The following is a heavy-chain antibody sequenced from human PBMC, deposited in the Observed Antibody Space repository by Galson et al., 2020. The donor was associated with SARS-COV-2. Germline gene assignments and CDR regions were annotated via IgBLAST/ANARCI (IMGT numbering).Heavy chain of an antibody. D-gene: IGHD5-12*01. CDR1: GFTFSSYA. CDR3: ARARDGYNPFDY. V-gene: IGHV3-30*04. J-gene: IGHJ4*02. Sequence: GESLKISCAASGFTFSSYAMHWVRQAPGKGLEWVAVISYDGSNKYYADSVKGRFTISRDNSKNTLYLQMNSLRAEDTAVYYCARARDGYNPFDYWGQGTLVTVSS. CDR2: ISYDGSNK.